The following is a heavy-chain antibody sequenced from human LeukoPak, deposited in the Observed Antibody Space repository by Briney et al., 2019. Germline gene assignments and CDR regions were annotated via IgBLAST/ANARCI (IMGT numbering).Heavy chain of an antibody. CDR3: AREPYYSSSSHFDY. J-gene: IGHJ4*02. CDR2: INHSGST. CDR1: GGSFSGYY. D-gene: IGHD6-6*01. Sequence: PSETLSLTCAVYGGSFSGYYWSWIRQPPGKGLEWIGEINHSGSTNYNPSLKSRVTISVDTSKNQFSLKLSSVTAADTAVYYCAREPYYSSSSHFDYWGQGTLVTVSS. V-gene: IGHV4-34*01.